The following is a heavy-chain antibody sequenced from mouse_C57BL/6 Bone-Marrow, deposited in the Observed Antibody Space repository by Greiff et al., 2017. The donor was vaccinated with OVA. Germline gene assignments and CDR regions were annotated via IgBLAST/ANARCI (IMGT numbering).Heavy chain of an antibody. CDR3: ARLRFPWCAY. CDR1: GYTFTSYG. CDR2: IYPRSGNT. Sequence: VQLQQSGAELARPGASVKLSCKASGYTFTSYGISWVKQRTGQGLEWIGEIYPRSGNTYYNEKFKGKATLTADKSSSTAYMELRSLTSEDSAVYFCARLRFPWCAYWGQGTLVTVSA. J-gene: IGHJ3*01. V-gene: IGHV1-81*01.